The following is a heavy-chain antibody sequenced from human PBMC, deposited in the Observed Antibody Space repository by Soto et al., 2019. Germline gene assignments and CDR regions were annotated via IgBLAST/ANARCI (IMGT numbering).Heavy chain of an antibody. J-gene: IGHJ6*04. CDR3: ARVNCPPYYDFWRGYCYYYYGMDV. CDR1: GFTFSSYW. CDR2: IKQDGSEK. V-gene: IGHV3-7*01. D-gene: IGHD3-3*01. Sequence: PGGSLRLSCAASGFTFSSYWMSWVRRAPGKGLEWVANIKQDGSEKYYVDSVKGRFTISRDNAKNPLYLQMNSLRAEDTAVYYCARVNCPPYYDFWRGYCYYYYGMDVWGEGTPLTVPS.